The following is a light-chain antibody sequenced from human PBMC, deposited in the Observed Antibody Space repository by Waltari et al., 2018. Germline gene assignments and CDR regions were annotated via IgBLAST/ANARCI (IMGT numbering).Light chain of an antibody. J-gene: IGLJ3*02. Sequence: QSALTQPASVSGSPGQSISISCTGTSSDVGVYNYVSWYQQYPGKAPKLMIYEVSNRRAGGSNRFSGSKSDSTAALTISGLQAEDEADYYCSSYTSSSTWVFGGGTKLTVL. CDR1: SSDVGVYNY. CDR2: EVS. CDR3: SSYTSSSTWV. V-gene: IGLV2-14*01.